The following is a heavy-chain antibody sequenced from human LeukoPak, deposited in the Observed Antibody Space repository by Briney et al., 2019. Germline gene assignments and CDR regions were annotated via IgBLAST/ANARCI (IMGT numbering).Heavy chain of an antibody. D-gene: IGHD4-17*01. CDR1: GFTFSAYA. Sequence: QPGGSLRLSCTASGFTFSAYAMMWVRQAPGKGPEWVSAIRGGGGSEFYADPVKGRFTISRDNSKNTLLLQMNNLRPEDTAVCYCGRDPNGDYIGAFDMWGPGTMVTVSS. V-gene: IGHV3-23*01. CDR2: IRGGGGSE. J-gene: IGHJ3*02. CDR3: GRDPNGDYIGAFDM.